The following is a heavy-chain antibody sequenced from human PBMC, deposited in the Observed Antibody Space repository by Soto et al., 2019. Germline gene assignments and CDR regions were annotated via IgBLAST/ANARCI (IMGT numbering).Heavy chain of an antibody. CDR1: GFTFSSYA. CDR2: ISSNGGST. D-gene: IGHD5-12*01. CDR3: VCGSGYASPWFDP. V-gene: IGHV3-64D*06. J-gene: IGHJ5*02. Sequence: PGGSLRLSCSSSGFTFSSYAMHWVRQAPGKGLEYVSAISSNGGSTYYADSVKGRFTISRDNSKNTLYLQMSSLRAEDTAVYYCVCGSGYASPWFDPWGQGPLVTVSS.